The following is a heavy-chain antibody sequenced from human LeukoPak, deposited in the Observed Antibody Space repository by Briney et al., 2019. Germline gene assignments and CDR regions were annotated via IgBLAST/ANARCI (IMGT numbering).Heavy chain of an antibody. D-gene: IGHD3-22*01. CDR2: ISAYNGNT. CDR3: ARGSAYYYDSSGYYYSY. CDR1: GYTFTSYG. J-gene: IGHJ4*02. Sequence: ASVKVSCKASGYTFTSYGISWVRQAPGQGLEWMGWISAYNGNTNYAQKLQGRVTMTTDTSTSTAYMELRSLRSDDTAVYYCARGSAYYYDSSGYYYSYWGQGTLVTVSS. V-gene: IGHV1-18*01.